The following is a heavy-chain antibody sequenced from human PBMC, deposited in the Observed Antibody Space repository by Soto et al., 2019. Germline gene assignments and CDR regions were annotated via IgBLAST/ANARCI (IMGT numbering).Heavy chain of an antibody. D-gene: IGHD6-13*01. V-gene: IGHV3-21*01. J-gene: IGHJ5*02. CDR1: GFTFRIFT. CDR3: TRDASRDSSARGWFDP. Sequence: RGSLLLSCASSGFTFRIFTMNWVRQAPGKGLEWVSTISSNSAYIYYTDALRGRFTISRDNAKNSLHLQMNSLRAEDTAVYYCTRDASRDSSARGWFDPWGPGTLVTVSS. CDR2: ISSNSAYI.